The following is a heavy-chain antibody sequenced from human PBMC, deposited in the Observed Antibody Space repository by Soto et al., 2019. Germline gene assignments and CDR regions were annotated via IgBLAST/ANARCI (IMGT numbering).Heavy chain of an antibody. J-gene: IGHJ4*02. Sequence: QVQLVQSGAEVKKPGSSVKVSCKASGGTLSRSAISWVRQAPGQGLEWMGGIIPIFGPAIYAQKLRGRVSIIADGSTSTAYMEMSSRRSEDTAVYYCGTGSSWTKVESWGQGPLVTVSS. CDR2: IIPIFGPA. D-gene: IGHD6-13*01. V-gene: IGHV1-69*01. CDR3: GTGSSWTKVES. CDR1: GGTLSRSA.